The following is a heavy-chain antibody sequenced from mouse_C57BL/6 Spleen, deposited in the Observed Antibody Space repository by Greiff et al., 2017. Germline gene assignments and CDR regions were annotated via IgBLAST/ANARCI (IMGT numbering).Heavy chain of an antibody. CDR1: GYAFSSYW. V-gene: IGHV1-80*01. J-gene: IGHJ4*01. Sequence: VQLQESGAELVKPGASVKISCKASGYAFSSYWMNWVKQRPGKGLEWIGQIYPGDGDTNYNGKFKGKATLTADKSSSTAYMQLSSLTSEDSAVYFCARGGQGWLLRAMDYWGQGTSVTVSS. D-gene: IGHD2-3*01. CDR2: IYPGDGDT. CDR3: ARGGQGWLLRAMDY.